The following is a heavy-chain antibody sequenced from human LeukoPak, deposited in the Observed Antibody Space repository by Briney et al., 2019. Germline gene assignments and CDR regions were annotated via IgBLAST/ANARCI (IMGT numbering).Heavy chain of an antibody. CDR1: GGSVSSGSYY. D-gene: IGHD5-24*01. CDR2: IYYSGST. CDR3: ARVEMATIITLDY. Sequence: SETLSLTCTVSGGSVSSGSYYWSWIRQSPGKGLEWIGYIYYSGSTNYNPSLKSRVTISADTAKNQFSLKLTSVTAADTAVYYCARVEMATIITLDYWGQGTLVTVSS. J-gene: IGHJ4*02. V-gene: IGHV4-61*01.